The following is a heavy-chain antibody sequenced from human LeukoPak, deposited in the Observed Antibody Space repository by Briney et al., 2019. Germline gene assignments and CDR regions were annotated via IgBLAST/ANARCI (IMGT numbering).Heavy chain of an antibody. CDR1: GGTFSSYA. CDR3: ANGGDYVWFDP. D-gene: IGHD4-17*01. CDR2: IIPIFGTA. V-gene: IGHV1-69*05. J-gene: IGHJ5*02. Sequence: SAKVSCKASGGTFSSYAISWVRQAPGQGLEWMGRIIPIFGTANYAQKFQGRVTITTDESTSTAYMELSSLRSEDTAVYYCANGGDYVWFDPWGQGTLVTVSS.